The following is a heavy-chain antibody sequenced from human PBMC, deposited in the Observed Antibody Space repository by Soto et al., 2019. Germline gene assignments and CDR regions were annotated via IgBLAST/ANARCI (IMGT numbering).Heavy chain of an antibody. Sequence: EVQLLESGGGLVQPGGSLRLSCAASGFTFSSYAMRWVRQAPVKGLEWVSAISGSGGSTYYADSVKGRFTISRDNSKNPLYLQMNSLRAEDTTVYCCARRGGGSYYGYWGPGTLVTVSS. D-gene: IGHD1-26*01. CDR3: ARRGGGSYYGY. CDR1: GFTFSSYA. V-gene: IGHV3-23*01. J-gene: IGHJ4*02. CDR2: ISGSGGST.